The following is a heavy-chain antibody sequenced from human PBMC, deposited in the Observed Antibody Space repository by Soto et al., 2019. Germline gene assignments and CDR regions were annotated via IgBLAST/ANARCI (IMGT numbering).Heavy chain of an antibody. J-gene: IGHJ3*02. CDR3: AGDPVAASGTAFDI. CDR1: GGAISSSHL. CDR2: IYYNENT. Sequence: PSETLSLTCTVSGGAISSSHLWSWVRQPPGKALEWIAEIYYNENTNYNPSLKSRVTISVDKSKNQFSLNLISVTAADTAMYYCAGDPVAASGTAFDIWGQGTMVTVSS. D-gene: IGHD6-13*01. V-gene: IGHV4-4*02.